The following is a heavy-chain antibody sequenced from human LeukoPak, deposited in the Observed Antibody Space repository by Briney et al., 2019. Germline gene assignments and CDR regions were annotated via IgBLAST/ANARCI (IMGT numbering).Heavy chain of an antibody. Sequence: ASVKVSCKASGYTFTGYYMHWVQQAPGQGLEWMGWINPNSGGTNYAQKFQGRVTMTRDTSISTAYMELSRLRFDDTAVYYCARDLRGWCSSTSCYYYYYMDVWGKGTTVTVSS. CDR2: INPNSGGT. CDR1: GYTFTGYY. CDR3: ARDLRGWCSSTSCYYYYYMDV. J-gene: IGHJ6*03. V-gene: IGHV1-2*02. D-gene: IGHD2-2*01.